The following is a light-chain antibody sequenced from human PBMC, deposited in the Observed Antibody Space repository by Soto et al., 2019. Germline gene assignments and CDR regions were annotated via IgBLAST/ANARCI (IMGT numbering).Light chain of an antibody. CDR2: EVS. V-gene: IGKV2-29*03. J-gene: IGKJ1*01. Sequence: ILMTQTPLSLSIIPGQTASLPCKSSQSLLHSDGKTYFYWYVQKAGQAPQPLIYEVSNRFSGVPERFSGSGSRTDFTLKISRVEADDVGIYYCMQAIDIPWTFGQGTKVDIK. CDR3: MQAIDIPWT. CDR1: QSLLHSDGKTY.